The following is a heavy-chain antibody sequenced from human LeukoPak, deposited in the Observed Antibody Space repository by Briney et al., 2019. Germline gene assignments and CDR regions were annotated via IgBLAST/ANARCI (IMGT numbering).Heavy chain of an antibody. CDR1: AYSISSGYY. Sequence: PSETLSLTCTVSAYSISSGYYWGWIRQPPGKGLEWIGSIYHSGSTSYNPSLKSRVTISVDTSKNQFSLKLSSVTAADTAVYYCARCQWLGATCSHDYWGQGTLVTVSS. V-gene: IGHV4-38-2*02. D-gene: IGHD6-19*01. J-gene: IGHJ4*02. CDR3: ARCQWLGATCSHDY. CDR2: IYHSGST.